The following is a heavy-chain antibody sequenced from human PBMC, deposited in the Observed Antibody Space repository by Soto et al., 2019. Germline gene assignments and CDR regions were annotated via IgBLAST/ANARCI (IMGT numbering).Heavy chain of an antibody. CDR3: AHAYGGTSWPNDAFDV. CDR1: GFSLSTDGVG. V-gene: IGHV2-5*02. Sequence: QITLKESGPTLVKPTQTLTLTCTFSGFSLSTDGVGVGWIRQPPGKALEWLALIYWDDDQRYSPSLKTRLTITKDTSKNPVVITMTNMDPVDTATYYCAHAYGGTSWPNDAFDVWGQGTVVTVSS. CDR2: IYWDDDQ. D-gene: IGHD2-2*01. J-gene: IGHJ3*01.